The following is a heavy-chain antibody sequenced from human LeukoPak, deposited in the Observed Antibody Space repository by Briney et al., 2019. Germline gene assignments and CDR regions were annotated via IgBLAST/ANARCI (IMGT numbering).Heavy chain of an antibody. V-gene: IGHV3-23*01. D-gene: IGHD3-3*01. CDR2: IGGGGDST. CDR3: AKEYYDFWSGYYYFDY. J-gene: IGHJ4*02. Sequence: GGSLRLSCAASGFTFSSYAMSWVRQVPGKGLEWVSAIGGGGDSTYYADSVKGRFTISRDNSKNTLYLQMNSLRAEDTALYYCAKEYYDFWSGYYYFDYWGQGTLVTVSS. CDR1: GFTFSSYA.